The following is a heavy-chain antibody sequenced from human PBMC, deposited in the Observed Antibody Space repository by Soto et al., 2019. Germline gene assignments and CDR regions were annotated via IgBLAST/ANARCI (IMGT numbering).Heavy chain of an antibody. J-gene: IGHJ4*02. CDR2: ISAYNGNT. V-gene: IGHV1-18*01. CDR3: ARDEEEYCSSTSCYAFDY. Sequence: QVPLVQSGAEVKKPGASVKVSCKASGYTFTSYGISWVRQAPGQGLEWMGWISAYNGNTNYAQKLQGRVTMTTDTSTSTAYMELRSLRSDDTAVYYCARDEEEYCSSTSCYAFDYWGQGTLVTVSS. CDR1: GYTFTSYG. D-gene: IGHD2-2*01.